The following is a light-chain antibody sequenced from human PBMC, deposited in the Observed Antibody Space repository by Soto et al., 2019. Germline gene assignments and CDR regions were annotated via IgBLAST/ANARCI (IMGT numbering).Light chain of an antibody. J-gene: IGKJ2*01. Sequence: ENVLTQSPGTLSLSPGERATLSCRASQNVDNNFLAWYQHTPGQPPRLLIFGASIRAAGIPDRFSGSGSGTDFTLSISRLEPEDFVVYHCQQYGSLPYTFGQGTKLDI. V-gene: IGKV3-20*01. CDR2: GAS. CDR1: QNVDNNF. CDR3: QQYGSLPYT.